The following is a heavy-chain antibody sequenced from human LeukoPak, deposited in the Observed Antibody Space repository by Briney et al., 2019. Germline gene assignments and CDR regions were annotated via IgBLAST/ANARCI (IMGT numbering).Heavy chain of an antibody. V-gene: IGHV4-4*07. CDR3: ARGFRGSRGLLTYYYYYYMDV. J-gene: IGHJ6*03. CDR1: GGSISSYY. Sequence: SETLSLTCTVSGGSISSYYWSWIRQPAGKGLEWIGRIYTSGSTNYNPSLKSRVTMSVDTSKNQFSLKLSSVTAADTAVYYCARGFRGSRGLLTYYYYYYMDVWGKGTTVTVSS. CDR2: IYTSGST. D-gene: IGHD5-12*01.